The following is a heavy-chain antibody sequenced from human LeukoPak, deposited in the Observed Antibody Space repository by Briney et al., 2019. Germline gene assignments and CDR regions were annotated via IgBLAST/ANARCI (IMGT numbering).Heavy chain of an antibody. V-gene: IGHV1-58*01. D-gene: IGHD3-22*01. Sequence: PVASVKVSCKASGFTFTSSAVQWVRQARGQRLEWIGWIVVGSGNTNYAQKFQERVTITRDTSTSTAYMELSSLRSEDTAVYYCAADANYYYDSSGSAPDAFDIWGQGTMVTVSS. CDR1: GFTFTSSA. CDR3: AADANYYYDSSGSAPDAFDI. CDR2: IVVGSGNT. J-gene: IGHJ3*02.